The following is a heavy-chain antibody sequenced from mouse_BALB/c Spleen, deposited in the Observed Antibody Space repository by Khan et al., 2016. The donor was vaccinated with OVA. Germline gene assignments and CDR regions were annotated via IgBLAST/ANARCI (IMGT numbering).Heavy chain of an antibody. Sequence: EVQLQESGPGLVKPSQSLSLTCSVTGYSITSGYNWNWIRQFPGNKLEWMGYISYDGSNNYNPSLKNRISITRDPSKNQFFLKLISVTTEDTATYYCTSGWLLRCDYWGQGTSVTVSS. CDR1: GYSITSGYN. D-gene: IGHD2-3*01. CDR2: ISYDGSN. CDR3: TSGWLLRCDY. J-gene: IGHJ4*01. V-gene: IGHV3-6*02.